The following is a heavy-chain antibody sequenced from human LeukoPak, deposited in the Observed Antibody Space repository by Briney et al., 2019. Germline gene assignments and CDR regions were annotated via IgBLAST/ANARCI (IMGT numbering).Heavy chain of an antibody. Sequence: GESLKISCKGSGYSFTSYWIAWVRQMPGKGLEWMGIIYPADSDTRYSPSFQGQVTISADKTISTAYLQWSSLKASDTAMYYCARHSDWRFDYWGQGTLVTVSS. CDR2: IYPADSDT. J-gene: IGHJ4*02. CDR3: ARHSDWRFDY. CDR1: GYSFTSYW. V-gene: IGHV5-51*01. D-gene: IGHD3-9*01.